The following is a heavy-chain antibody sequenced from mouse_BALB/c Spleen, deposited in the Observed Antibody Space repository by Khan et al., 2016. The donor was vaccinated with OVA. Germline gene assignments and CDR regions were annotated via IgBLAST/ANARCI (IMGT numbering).Heavy chain of an antibody. Sequence: QIQLVQSGPELKKPGETVKISCKASGYTFTNYGMNWVKQAPGKGLKWMGWINTYTGEPTYADDFKGRFACSLETSANTAYLQINNLKNEDAATYFWARSASYWFFDVWGAGTTVTVSS. V-gene: IGHV9-3-1*01. CDR1: GYTFTNYG. D-gene: IGHD6-1*01. CDR2: INTYTGEP. CDR3: ARSASYWFFDV. J-gene: IGHJ1*01.